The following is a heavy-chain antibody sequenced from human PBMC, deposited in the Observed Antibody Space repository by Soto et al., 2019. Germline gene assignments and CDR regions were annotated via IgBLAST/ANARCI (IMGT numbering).Heavy chain of an antibody. V-gene: IGHV3-23*01. CDR1: GFTFSSYA. CDR3: AKWGYYYDSSGLDYYYGMDV. Sequence: EVQLLESGGGLVQPGGSLRLSCAASGFTFSSYAMSWVRQAPGKGLEWVSAISGSGGSTYYADSVKGRFTISRDNSKNTLYLQMNSLRAEDTAVYYCAKWGYYYDSSGLDYYYGMDVWGQGTTVTVSS. J-gene: IGHJ6*02. D-gene: IGHD3-22*01. CDR2: ISGSGGST.